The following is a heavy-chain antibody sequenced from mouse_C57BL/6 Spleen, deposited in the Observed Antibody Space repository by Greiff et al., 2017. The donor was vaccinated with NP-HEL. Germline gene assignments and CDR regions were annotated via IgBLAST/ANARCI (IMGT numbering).Heavy chain of an antibody. CDR2: IYPSDSET. Sequence: VQLQQSGAELVRPGSSVKLSCKASGYTFTSYWMDWVKQRPGQGLEWIGNIYPSDSETHYNQKFKDKATLTVDKSSSTAYMQLSSLTSEDSAVYYCARSGPGYFDYWGQGTTLTVSS. CDR3: ARSGPGYFDY. CDR1: GYTFTSYW. J-gene: IGHJ2*01. V-gene: IGHV1-61*01.